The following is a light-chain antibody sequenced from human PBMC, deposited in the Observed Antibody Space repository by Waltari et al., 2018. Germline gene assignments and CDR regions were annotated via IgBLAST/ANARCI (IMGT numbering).Light chain of an antibody. Sequence: TCRSSHTISIYLNWYQQKPGKAPSLLVYAASSLNLGVPSRFSGSGSGTEFTLTINSLEPEDVATYYCQQSFRNPLTFGPGTTVDV. CDR1: HTISIY. CDR2: AAS. J-gene: IGKJ3*01. CDR3: QQSFRNPLT. V-gene: IGKV1-39*01.